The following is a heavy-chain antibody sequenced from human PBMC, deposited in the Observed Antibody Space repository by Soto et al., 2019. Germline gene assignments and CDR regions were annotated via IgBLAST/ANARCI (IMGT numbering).Heavy chain of an antibody. CDR2: IYPDRST. CDR3: ARDPPETTDYGMDV. CDR1: GFTVYTHF. J-gene: IGHJ6*02. D-gene: IGHD1-7*01. V-gene: IGHV3-66*01. Sequence: EVQLMESGGGLVQPGGSLRLSCAASGFTVYTHFMSWIRQAPGKGLEWVSFIYPDRSTYYADSVKGRFIISRDDSENTIYLQMNSLRAEDTAVYYCARDPPETTDYGMDVWGQGTTVTVSS.